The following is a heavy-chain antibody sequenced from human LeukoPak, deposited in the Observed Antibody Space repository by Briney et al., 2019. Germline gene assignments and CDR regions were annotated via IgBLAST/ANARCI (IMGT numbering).Heavy chain of an antibody. Sequence: ASVKVSCKASGYTFTGYYIHWVRQAPGQGLEWMGIISPSDGSTTYAQKFQGRVTMTRDASTSTVYMELSSLRSEDTALYYCGRGRRTTSHFDYWGQGTLVTVSS. J-gene: IGHJ4*02. CDR2: ISPSDGST. V-gene: IGHV1-46*03. CDR3: GRGRRTTSHFDY. D-gene: IGHD4-17*01. CDR1: GYTFTGYY.